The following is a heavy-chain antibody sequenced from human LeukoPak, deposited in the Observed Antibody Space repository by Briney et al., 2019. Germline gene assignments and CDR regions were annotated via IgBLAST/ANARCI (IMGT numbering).Heavy chain of an antibody. CDR3: SRAYSTGWLGINDF. CDR2: IRNKANGGTA. CDR1: GFTFSDYA. V-gene: IGHV3-49*04. D-gene: IGHD6-19*01. Sequence: GGSLILSCTASGFTFSDYAMTWVRQAPGKGLEWVGFIRNKANGGTADYAASVKGRFTISRNDSKTIAYLQMNSLKNEDTAVYFCSRAYSTGWLGINDFWGQGALVTVSS. J-gene: IGHJ4*02.